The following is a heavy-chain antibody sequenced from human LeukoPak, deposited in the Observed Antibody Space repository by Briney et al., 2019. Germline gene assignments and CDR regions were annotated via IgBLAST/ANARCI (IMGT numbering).Heavy chain of an antibody. V-gene: IGHV1-18*01. J-gene: IGHJ6*03. D-gene: IGHD3-9*01. CDR3: ARDTRYFDWLLFRYYYYMDV. CDR2: ISAYNGNT. CDR1: GYTFTSYG. Sequence: ASVKVSCKASGYTFTSYGISWVRQAPGQGLEWMGWISAYNGNTNYAQKLQGKVTMTTDTSTSTAYMELRSLRSDDTAVYYCARDTRYFDWLLFRYYYYMDVWGKGTTVTISS.